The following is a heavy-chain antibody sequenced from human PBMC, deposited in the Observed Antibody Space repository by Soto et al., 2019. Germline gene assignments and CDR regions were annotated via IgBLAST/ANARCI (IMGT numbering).Heavy chain of an antibody. Sequence: PGESLKISCKGSGYSFTSYWIGWVRQMPGKGLEWMGIIYPGDSDTRYSPSFQGQVTISADKSISTAYLQWSSLKASDTAMYYCARLKAILAPNYYYCYGMDVWGQGTTVTVSS. CDR2: IYPGDSDT. CDR3: ARLKAILAPNYYYCYGMDV. V-gene: IGHV5-51*01. D-gene: IGHD3-3*01. J-gene: IGHJ6*01. CDR1: GYSFTSYW.